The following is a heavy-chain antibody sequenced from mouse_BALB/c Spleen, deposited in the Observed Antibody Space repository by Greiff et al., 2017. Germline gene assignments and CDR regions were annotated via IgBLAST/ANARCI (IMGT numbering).Heavy chain of an antibody. CDR2: ISYDGSN. J-gene: IGHJ4*01. CDR1: GYSITSGYY. V-gene: IGHV3-6*02. D-gene: IGHD2-4*01. CDR3: ARGGIYYDSVMDY. Sequence: VQLKQSGPGLVKPSQSLSLTCSVTGYSITSGYYWNWIRQFPGNKLEWMGYISYDGSNNYNPSLKNRISITRDTSKNQFFLKLNSVTTEDTATYYCARGGIYYDSVMDYWGQGTSVTVSS.